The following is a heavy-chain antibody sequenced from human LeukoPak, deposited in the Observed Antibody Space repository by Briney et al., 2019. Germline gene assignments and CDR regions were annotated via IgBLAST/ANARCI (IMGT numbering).Heavy chain of an antibody. J-gene: IGHJ4*02. CDR1: GGSISSYY. CDR2: IYYSGST. D-gene: IGHD4-23*01. V-gene: IGHV4-59*01. CDR3: ARAQVNYGGNSEYYFDY. Sequence: SETLSLTCTVSGGSISSYYWSWIRQPPGKGLEWIGYIYYSGSTNYNPSLKSRVTISVDTSKNQFSLKLSSVTAADTAVYYCARAQVNYGGNSEYYFDYWGQGTLVTVSS.